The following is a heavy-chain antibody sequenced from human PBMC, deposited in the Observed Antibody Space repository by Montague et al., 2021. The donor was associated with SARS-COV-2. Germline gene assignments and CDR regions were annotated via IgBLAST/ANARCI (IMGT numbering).Heavy chain of an antibody. CDR1: GGSISSYY. CDR2: IYYSGST. V-gene: IGHV4-59*01. D-gene: IGHD6-13*01. CDR3: ARVGRQQLVRLSGMDV. Sequence: SETLSLTCTVSGGSISSYYWSWIRQPPGKGLEWIGYIYYSGSTNXNPSLKSRVTISVDTSKNQFSLKLSSVTAADTAVYYCARVGRQQLVRLSGMDVWGQGTTVTVSS. J-gene: IGHJ6*02.